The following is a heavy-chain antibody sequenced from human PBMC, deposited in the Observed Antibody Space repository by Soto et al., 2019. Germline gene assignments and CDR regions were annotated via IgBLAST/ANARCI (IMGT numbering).Heavy chain of an antibody. V-gene: IGHV3-30*18. Sequence: QVQLVESGGGVVQPGRSLRLSCAASGFTFSSYGMHWVRQAPGKGLEWVAVISYDGSNKYYADSVKGRFTISRDNSKNTLYQQMNRLRAEDTAVYYCAKVIAAAGTIYYYGMDVWGQGTTVTVSS. J-gene: IGHJ6*02. CDR1: GFTFSSYG. CDR2: ISYDGSNK. D-gene: IGHD6-13*01. CDR3: AKVIAAAGTIYYYGMDV.